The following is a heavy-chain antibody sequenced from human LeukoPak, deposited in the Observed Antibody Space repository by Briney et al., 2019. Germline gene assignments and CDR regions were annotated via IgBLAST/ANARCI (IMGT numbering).Heavy chain of an antibody. CDR3: ARESNTIPDAFDI. CDR1: GGSISSGGYY. CDR2: IYTSGST. D-gene: IGHD3-3*01. Sequence: SQTLSLTCTVSGGSISSGGYYWSWIRQPAGKGLEWIGRIYTSGSTNYNPSLKSRVTMSVDTSKNQFSLKLSSVTAADTAVYYCARESNTIPDAFDIWGQGTMVTVSS. J-gene: IGHJ3*02. V-gene: IGHV4-61*02.